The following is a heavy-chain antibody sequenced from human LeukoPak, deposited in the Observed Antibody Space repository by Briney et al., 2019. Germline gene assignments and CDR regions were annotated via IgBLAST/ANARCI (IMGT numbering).Heavy chain of an antibody. CDR2: INHSGST. J-gene: IGHJ3*02. V-gene: IGHV4-34*01. D-gene: IGHD3-16*02. CDR1: GGSFSGYY. Sequence: PSETLSFTCAVYGGSFSGYYWSWIRQPPGKGLEWIGEINHSGSTNYNPSLKSRVTISVDTSKNQFSLKLSSVTAADTAVYYCARFMITFGGVIPYHAFDIWGQGTMVTVSS. CDR3: ARFMITFGGVIPYHAFDI.